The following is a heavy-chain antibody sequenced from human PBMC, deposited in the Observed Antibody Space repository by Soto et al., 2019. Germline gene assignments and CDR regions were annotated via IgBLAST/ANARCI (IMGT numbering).Heavy chain of an antibody. D-gene: IGHD2-2*01. CDR1: GGSISSGGYY. CDR3: AIGSTSLGMDV. J-gene: IGHJ6*02. V-gene: IGHV4-31*03. CDR2: MYYSGST. Sequence: QVQLQESGPGLVKPSQTLSLTCTVSGGSISSGGYYWSWIRQHPGKGVEWIGYMYYSGSTYYNPSLKSRVTISVDTSKNQFSLKLSSVTAADTAVYYCAIGSTSLGMDVWGQGTTVTVSS.